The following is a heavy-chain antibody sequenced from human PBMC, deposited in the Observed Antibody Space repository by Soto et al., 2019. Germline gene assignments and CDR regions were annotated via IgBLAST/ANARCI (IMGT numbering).Heavy chain of an antibody. CDR1: GGTFSSYA. Sequence: GASVKVSCKASGGTFSSYAISWVRQAPGQGLEWMGWINPNIGGTNYAQKFLGWVTMTRDTSISTAYMELSRLRSDDTAVYYCARGAITIFGVVIPRENWFDPWGQGTLVTVSS. J-gene: IGHJ5*02. CDR2: INPNIGGT. CDR3: ARGAITIFGVVIPRENWFDP. V-gene: IGHV1-2*04. D-gene: IGHD3-3*01.